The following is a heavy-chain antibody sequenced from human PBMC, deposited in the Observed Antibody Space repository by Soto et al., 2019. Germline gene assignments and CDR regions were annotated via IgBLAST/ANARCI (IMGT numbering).Heavy chain of an antibody. CDR3: ARSLNGGYCSGGSCYPFDY. CDR2: IIPILGIA. V-gene: IGHV1-69*02. J-gene: IGHJ4*02. Sequence: QVQLVQSGAEVKKPGSSVKVSCKASGGTFSSYTISWVRQAPGQGLEWMGRIIPILGIANYAQKFQGRVTITADKSTSTAYMKLSRLRSEDTAVYYCARSLNGGYCSGGSCYPFDYWVQGTLVTVSS. D-gene: IGHD2-15*01. CDR1: GGTFSSYT.